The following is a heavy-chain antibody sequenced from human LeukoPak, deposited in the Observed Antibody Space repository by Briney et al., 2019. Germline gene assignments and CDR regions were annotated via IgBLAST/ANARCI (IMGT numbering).Heavy chain of an antibody. Sequence: GGSLRLSCAASGFTFSSYAMHWVRQAPGKGLEWVAVISYDGSNKYYADSVKGRFTISRDNSKNTLYLQMNSLRAEDTAVYYCARGRQGLFDYWGQGTLVTVSS. J-gene: IGHJ4*02. CDR1: GFTFSSYA. V-gene: IGHV3-30-3*01. CDR3: ARGRQGLFDY. CDR2: ISYDGSNK.